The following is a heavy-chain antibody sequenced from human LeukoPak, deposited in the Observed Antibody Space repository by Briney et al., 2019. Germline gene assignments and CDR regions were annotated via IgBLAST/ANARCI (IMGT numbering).Heavy chain of an antibody. J-gene: IGHJ4*02. CDR1: GGSIGTYY. Sequence: SETLSLTCTVSGGSIGTYYWSWIRQPAGKGLEWIGRIYNSGSTYYNPSLKSRVTISVDTSKNQFSLKLSSVTAADTAVYYCARVWSSGYYYFDYWGQGTLVTVSS. V-gene: IGHV4-4*07. CDR3: ARVWSSGYYYFDY. D-gene: IGHD3-22*01. CDR2: IYNSGST.